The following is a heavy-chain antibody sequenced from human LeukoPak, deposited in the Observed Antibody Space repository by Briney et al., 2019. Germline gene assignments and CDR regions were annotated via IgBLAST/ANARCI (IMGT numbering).Heavy chain of an antibody. D-gene: IGHD3-3*01. Sequence: GRSLRLSCAASGFTFDDYAMHWVRQAPGKGLEGVSGISWNSGSIGYADSAKGRFTISSDNAKNSLYLQMNSLRAAAMALYYCPRILLRFLEWAPMDVWGKGTTVTVSS. CDR2: ISWNSGSI. CDR1: GFTFDDYA. V-gene: IGHV3-9*03. J-gene: IGHJ6*03. CDR3: PRILLRFLEWAPMDV.